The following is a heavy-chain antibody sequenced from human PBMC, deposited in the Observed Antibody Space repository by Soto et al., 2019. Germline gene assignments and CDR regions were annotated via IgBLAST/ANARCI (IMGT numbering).Heavy chain of an antibody. V-gene: IGHV3-48*03. D-gene: IGHD1-26*01. CDR3: ASLSGSYGFDP. CDR1: GFSLSSYE. CDR2: ISSSGPDT. Sequence: PGGSLRLSCAGSGFSLSSYEMNWVRQAPGKGLEWVSYISSSGPDTYYADSVKARFTISRDNAQNLLYLQMNRLRAEDTAVYYCASLSGSYGFDPWGQGTLVTVSS. J-gene: IGHJ5*02.